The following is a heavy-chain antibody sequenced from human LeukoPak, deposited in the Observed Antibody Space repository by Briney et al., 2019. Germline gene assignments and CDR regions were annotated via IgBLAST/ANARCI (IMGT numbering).Heavy chain of an antibody. CDR1: GGSISSSTYY. CDR3: ARGRRFGELSSWFDP. D-gene: IGHD3-10*01. Sequence: PSETLSLTCTVSGGSISSSTYYWGWIRQPPGKGLEWIGSIYYSGSTYYNPSLKSRVTISVDTSKNQFSLKLSSVTAADTAVYYCARGRRFGELSSWFDPWGQGTLVTVSS. V-gene: IGHV4-39*07. CDR2: IYYSGST. J-gene: IGHJ5*02.